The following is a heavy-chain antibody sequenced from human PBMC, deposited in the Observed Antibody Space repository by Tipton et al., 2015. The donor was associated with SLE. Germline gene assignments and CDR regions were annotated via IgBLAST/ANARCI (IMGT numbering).Heavy chain of an antibody. J-gene: IGHJ3*02. CDR1: GGSISSHY. CDR3: ARDARFADAFDI. V-gene: IGHV4-59*11. D-gene: IGHD3-3*01. CDR2: IYYSGNT. Sequence: TLSLTCTVSGGSISSHYWSWIRQPPGKGLEWIGSIYYSGNTYYNPSLQSRATISVDTSKNQFSLKLSSVTAADTAVYYCARDARFADAFDIWGQGTMVTVSS.